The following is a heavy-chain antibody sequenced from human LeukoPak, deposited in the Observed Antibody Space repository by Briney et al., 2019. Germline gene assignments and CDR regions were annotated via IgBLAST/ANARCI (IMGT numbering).Heavy chain of an antibody. CDR2: IIPIFGTA. V-gene: IGHV1-69*05. D-gene: IGHD3-22*01. Sequence: ASVKVSCKXSGGTFSSYAISWVRQAPGQGLEWMGGIIPIFGTANYSQKFQGRVTIITDESTSTAYMELSSLRSEDTAVYYCARYKLGDGDYYDSSGYLPFDYWGQGTLVTVSS. CDR1: GGTFSSYA. J-gene: IGHJ4*02. CDR3: ARYKLGDGDYYDSSGYLPFDY.